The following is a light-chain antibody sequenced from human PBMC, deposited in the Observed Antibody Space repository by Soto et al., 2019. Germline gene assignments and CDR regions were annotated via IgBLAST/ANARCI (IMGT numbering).Light chain of an antibody. CDR1: SSDFGDDKY. Sequence: QPVLTQPASVSGSPGQSITVSCTGSSSDFGDDKYVSWYQQQPGKGPNLLIYGVNSRPSGISNRFSGSKSGNTASLTISGLQVEDEAEYFCGSFTTSRIWVFGGGTKVTV. V-gene: IGLV2-14*01. CDR3: GSFTTSRIWV. J-gene: IGLJ3*02. CDR2: GVN.